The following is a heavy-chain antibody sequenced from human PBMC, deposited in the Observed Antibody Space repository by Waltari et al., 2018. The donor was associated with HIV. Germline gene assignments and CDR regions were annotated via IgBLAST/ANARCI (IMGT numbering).Heavy chain of an antibody. V-gene: IGHV3-49*03. CDR3: TRGTFTVTYYFDY. CDR2: IRSKAYGGTT. J-gene: IGHJ4*02. D-gene: IGHD4-17*01. CDR1: GCSFVDDA. Sequence: EVQLGASGGGLVQPGRTVRLSCATSGCSFVDDAMCWFRQAPGKGLEWVSFIRSKAYGGTTQYAASVKGRFTISRDDSKSIAYVQMNSLKTEDTALYYCTRGTFTVTYYFDYWGRGTLVTVSS.